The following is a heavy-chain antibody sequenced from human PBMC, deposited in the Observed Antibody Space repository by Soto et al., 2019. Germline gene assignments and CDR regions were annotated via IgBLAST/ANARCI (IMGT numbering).Heavy chain of an antibody. CDR1: GFTFDDYA. CDR3: AKDTPIKWELSSWFDP. CDR2: ISWNSGSI. D-gene: IGHD1-26*01. J-gene: IGHJ5*02. V-gene: IGHV3-9*01. Sequence: EVQLVESGGGLVQPGRSLRLSCAASGFTFDDYAMHWVRQAPGKGLEWVSGISWNSGSIGYADSVKGRFTISRDNAKNSLYLQMNSLRAEDTALYYCAKDTPIKWELSSWFDPWGQGTLVTVSS.